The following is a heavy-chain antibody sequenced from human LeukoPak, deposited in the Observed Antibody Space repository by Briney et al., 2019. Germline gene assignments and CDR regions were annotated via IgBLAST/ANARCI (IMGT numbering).Heavy chain of an antibody. V-gene: IGHV3-23*01. Sequence: GGSLRLSCAASGFTFSSYAMSWVRQAPGKGLEWVSAISGSGGSTYYADSVKGRFTISRDNSKNTLYLQMNSLRAEDTAVYYCARDNAADSSGYYDYWGQGTLVTVSS. CDR1: GFTFSSYA. CDR2: ISGSGGST. CDR3: ARDNAADSSGYYDY. D-gene: IGHD3-22*01. J-gene: IGHJ4*02.